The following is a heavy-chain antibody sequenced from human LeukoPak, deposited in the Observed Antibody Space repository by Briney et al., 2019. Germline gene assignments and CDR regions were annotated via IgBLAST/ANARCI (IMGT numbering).Heavy chain of an antibody. J-gene: IGHJ4*02. CDR2: IKPDGSET. V-gene: IGHV3-7*01. Sequence: GGSLRLSRAASGLTFRTHWMNWVRQAPGKGLEWVANIKPDGSETYYVDSVKGRFTVTRDNAQSSLHLQMDSLRGEDTAVYYCLAGGGYWGQGTLVTVSS. CDR3: LAGGGY. D-gene: IGHD3-10*01. CDR1: GLTFRTHW.